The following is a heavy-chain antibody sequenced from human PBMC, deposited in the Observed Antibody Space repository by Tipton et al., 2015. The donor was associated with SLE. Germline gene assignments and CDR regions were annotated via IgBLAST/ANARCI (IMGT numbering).Heavy chain of an antibody. D-gene: IGHD7-27*01. J-gene: IGHJ6*03. CDR2: INHSAST. CDR3: ARDGQTWGYYYYMDV. Sequence: TLSLTCAVYGGSFSGYYWSWIRQPPGKGLEWIGEINHSASTNYNPSLKSRVTISVDTSKNQFSLKLSSVTAADTAVYYCARDGQTWGYYYYMDVWGKGTTVTVSS. V-gene: IGHV4-34*01. CDR1: GGSFSGYY.